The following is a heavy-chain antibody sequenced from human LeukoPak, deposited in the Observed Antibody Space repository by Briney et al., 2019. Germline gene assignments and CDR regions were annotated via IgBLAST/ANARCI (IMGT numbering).Heavy chain of an antibody. J-gene: IGHJ4*02. CDR3: ARDGLYSYGYSYFDY. CDR2: FHITGST. V-gene: IGHV4-4*07. CDR1: GGSTSSYH. D-gene: IGHD5-18*01. Sequence: SETLSLTCTVPGGSTSSYHWSWIPQPAGKGLGWIGRFHITGSTNYNPSLKSRVTMSIDTSKNQFTLKLSSVTAADTAVYYCARDGLYSYGYSYFDYWGQGTLVTVFS.